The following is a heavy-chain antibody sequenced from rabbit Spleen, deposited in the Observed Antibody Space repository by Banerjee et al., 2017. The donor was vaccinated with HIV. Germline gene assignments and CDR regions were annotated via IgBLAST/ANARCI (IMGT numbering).Heavy chain of an antibody. CDR1: GFSFSNKAV. CDR3: ARGFYTYDDYANFYGYYFNL. Sequence: QEQLVESGGGLVRPEGSLKLSCTASGFSFSNKAVMCWVRQAPGEGLQWIACINAVTGKAVYATWAKGRFTFSKTSSTTVTLQMTSLTAADTATYFCARGFYTYDDYANFYGYYFNLWGQGSLVTVS. V-gene: IGHV1S45*01. D-gene: IGHD2-1*01. J-gene: IGHJ4*01. CDR2: INAVTGKA.